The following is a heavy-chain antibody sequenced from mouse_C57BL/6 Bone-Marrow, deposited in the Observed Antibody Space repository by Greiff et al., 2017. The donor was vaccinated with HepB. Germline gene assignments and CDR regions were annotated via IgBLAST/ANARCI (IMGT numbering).Heavy chain of an antibody. D-gene: IGHD1-1*01. CDR2: IYPGDGDT. V-gene: IGHV1-82*01. CDR3: ATLRAMDY. J-gene: IGHJ4*01. CDR1: GYAFSSSW. Sequence: VKLMESGPELVKPGASVKISCKASGYAFSSSWMNWVKQRPGKGLEWIGRIYPGDGDTNYNGKFKGKATLTADKSSSTAYMQLSSLTSEDSAVYFCATLRAMDYWGQGTSVTVSS.